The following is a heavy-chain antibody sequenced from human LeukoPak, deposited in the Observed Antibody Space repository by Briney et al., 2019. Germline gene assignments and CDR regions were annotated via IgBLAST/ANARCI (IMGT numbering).Heavy chain of an antibody. Sequence: SETLSLTCIVSGGSVNNYYWSWIRQPPGKGLEWIGYIYYSGSTNYNPSLQSRVTISVDTSKNQFSLKLSSVTAADTAVYYCSKEPLRGFFDYWGLGTLVTVSS. CDR1: GGSVNNYY. J-gene: IGHJ4*02. CDR2: IYYSGST. V-gene: IGHV4-59*02. CDR3: SKEPLRGFFDY. D-gene: IGHD3-16*01.